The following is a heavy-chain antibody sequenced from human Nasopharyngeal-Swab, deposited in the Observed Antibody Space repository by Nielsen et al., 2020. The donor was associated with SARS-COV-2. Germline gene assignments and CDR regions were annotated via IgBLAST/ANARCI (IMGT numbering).Heavy chain of an antibody. Sequence: GESLKISCAASGFTVSSNFMTWVRQAPGKGLEWVSLMNSGGSTYYAVSVKGRFTISRDTSKNTLYLQMNSLRAEDTAVYYCARDARIQLWSIYYYMDVWGKGTTVTVSS. D-gene: IGHD5-18*01. CDR2: MNSGGST. V-gene: IGHV3-53*05. J-gene: IGHJ6*03. CDR1: GFTVSSNF. CDR3: ARDARIQLWSIYYYMDV.